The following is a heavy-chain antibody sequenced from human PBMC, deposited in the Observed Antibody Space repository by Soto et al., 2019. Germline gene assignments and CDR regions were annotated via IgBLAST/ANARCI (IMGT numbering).Heavy chain of an antibody. Sequence: EVQLLESGGGLVQPGGSLRLSCAASGFTFRSYAMSWVRQAPGKGLEWVSGISGSSASTYYADSVKGRFTISRDNSKNTLFLQMSSLRAEDTAMYYCAKDREASTAPRGGCDYWGQRTLVTVSS. CDR2: ISGSSAST. D-gene: IGHD6-6*01. CDR3: AKDREASTAPRGGCDY. V-gene: IGHV3-23*01. CDR1: GFTFRSYA. J-gene: IGHJ4*02.